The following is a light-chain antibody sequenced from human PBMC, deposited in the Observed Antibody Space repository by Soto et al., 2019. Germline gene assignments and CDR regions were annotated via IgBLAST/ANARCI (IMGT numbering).Light chain of an antibody. CDR1: QTISSW. Sequence: DIQMTQSPSTLSGSVGDRVTITCRASQTISSWLAWYQQKPGKAPKLLIYKASTLKSGVPSRFSGSGSGTEFTITISSLQPDDCETYDCQHYNSYSEAFGQGTKVDIK. CDR3: QHYNSYSEA. J-gene: IGKJ1*01. CDR2: KAS. V-gene: IGKV1-5*03.